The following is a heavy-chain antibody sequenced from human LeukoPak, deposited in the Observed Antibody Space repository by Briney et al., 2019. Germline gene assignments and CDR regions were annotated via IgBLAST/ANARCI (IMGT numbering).Heavy chain of an antibody. J-gene: IGHJ4*02. CDR2: IKEDGSDK. Sequence: LSGGSLRLSCAASGFTFSNYWMSWVRQTPGKGLEWLNNIKEDGSDKYYVDSLKGRFTISRDNAKNSLYLQMNSLRAEDTAVYYCAKDRPRQPYWGQGTLVTVSS. D-gene: IGHD6-6*01. V-gene: IGHV3-7*03. CDR3: AKDRPRQPY. CDR1: GFTFSNYW.